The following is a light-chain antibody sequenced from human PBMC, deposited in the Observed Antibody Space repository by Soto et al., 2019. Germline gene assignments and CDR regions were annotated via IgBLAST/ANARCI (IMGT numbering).Light chain of an antibody. V-gene: IGKV1D-12*01. CDR2: GAS. Sequence: DIQMTQSPSSVSASVGDRVTIACRASQPIGTWLAWYQQKPGKAPKLLIFGASSLQGGVPSRFSGSGSGTDFTLTITSLQPDDFATYYCQQSDSFPRTFGPGTRVDIE. J-gene: IGKJ3*01. CDR3: QQSDSFPRT. CDR1: QPIGTW.